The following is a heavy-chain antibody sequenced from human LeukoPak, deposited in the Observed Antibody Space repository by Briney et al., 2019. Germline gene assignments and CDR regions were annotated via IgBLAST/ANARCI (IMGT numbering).Heavy chain of an antibody. CDR2: IKQDGSEK. CDR1: GFTFSHYW. D-gene: IGHD7-27*01. Sequence: GGSLRLSCAASGFTFSHYWMTWVRQAPGKGLEWVANIKQDGSEKYYVDSVKGRFTISRDNAKNSLYLQMNNLGAEDTAVYYCERTNWGVEHWGQGTLVTVSS. CDR3: ERTNWGVEH. J-gene: IGHJ4*02. V-gene: IGHV3-7*01.